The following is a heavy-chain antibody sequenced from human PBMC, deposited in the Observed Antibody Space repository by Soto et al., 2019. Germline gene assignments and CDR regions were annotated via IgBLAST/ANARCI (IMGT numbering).Heavy chain of an antibody. CDR2: ISNSGGST. CDR1: GFTFSTYA. J-gene: IGHJ4*02. CDR3: AKDRIVGATKVDY. V-gene: IGHV3-23*01. Sequence: EGQLLESGGGLVQPGGSLRLSCAASGFTFSTYAMSWVRQAPGKGLEWVSAISNSGGSTYYADSVKGRFTISRDNSKNTLYLQMNSLRAEDTAVYYCAKDRIVGATKVDYWGQGTLVTVSS. D-gene: IGHD1-26*01.